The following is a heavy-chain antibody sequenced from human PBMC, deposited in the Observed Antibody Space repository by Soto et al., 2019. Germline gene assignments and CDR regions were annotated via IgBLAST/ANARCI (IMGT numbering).Heavy chain of an antibody. CDR2: IYSGGST. CDR3: AYDNSGYYGYFDY. D-gene: IGHD3-22*01. V-gene: IGHV3-53*01. Sequence: GSLRLSCAASGFTVSSNYMSWVRQAPGKGLEWVSVIYSGGSTYYADSVKGRFTISRDNSKNTLYLKMNSLRAEDTAVYYCAYDNSGYYGYFDYWVQGTLVTVSS. J-gene: IGHJ4*02. CDR1: GFTVSSNY.